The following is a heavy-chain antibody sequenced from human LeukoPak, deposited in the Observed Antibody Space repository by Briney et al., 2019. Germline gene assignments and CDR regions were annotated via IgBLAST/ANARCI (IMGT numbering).Heavy chain of an antibody. J-gene: IGHJ4*02. CDR3: ARETAAGQISFDY. D-gene: IGHD6-13*01. CDR2: ISSSSSYI. CDR1: GFTFSSYS. Sequence: GGSLRLSCAASGFTFSSYSMNWVRQAPGKGLEWVSSISSSSSYIYYADSVKGRFTISRDNAKNSLYLQMNSLRAEDTAVYYCARETAAGQISFDYWGQGTLDTVSS. V-gene: IGHV3-21*01.